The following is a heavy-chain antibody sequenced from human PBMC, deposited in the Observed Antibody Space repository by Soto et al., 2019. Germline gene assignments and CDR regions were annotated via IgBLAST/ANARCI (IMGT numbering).Heavy chain of an antibody. CDR2: IYPGDSDT. CDR1: GYSFTSYW. Sequence: GESLKISCKGSGYSFTSYWIGWVRQMPGKGLEWMGIIYPGDSDTRYSPSFQGQVTISADKSISTAHLQWSSLKASDTAMYYCARTAGSSLFYYYYGMDGWGQGTTVTVSS. CDR3: ARTAGSSLFYYYYGMDG. V-gene: IGHV5-51*01. D-gene: IGHD6-13*01. J-gene: IGHJ6*02.